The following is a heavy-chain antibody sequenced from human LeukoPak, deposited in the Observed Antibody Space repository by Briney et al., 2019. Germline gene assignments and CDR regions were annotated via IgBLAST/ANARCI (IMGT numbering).Heavy chain of an antibody. CDR3: ARDREMATTNYYYYMDV. CDR1: GYTFTGYY. CDR2: INPNSGGT. Sequence: ASVKVSCKASGYTFTGYYMHWVRQAPGQGLEWMGWINPNSGGTNYAQKFQGRVTMTRDTSISTAYMELSRLRSDDTAVYYCARDREMATTNYYYYMDVWGKGTTVTVSS. J-gene: IGHJ6*03. D-gene: IGHD5-24*01. V-gene: IGHV1-2*02.